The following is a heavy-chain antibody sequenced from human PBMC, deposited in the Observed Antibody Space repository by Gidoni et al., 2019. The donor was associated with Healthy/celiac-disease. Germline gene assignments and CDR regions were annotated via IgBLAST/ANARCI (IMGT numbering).Heavy chain of an antibody. D-gene: IGHD2-15*01. V-gene: IGHV3-53*01. CDR3: ASDTRSPYYYYGMDV. Sequence: EVQLVESGGGLIQPGGSLRLSCAASGFTVSSNYMSWVRQAPGKGLEWVSVIYSGGSTYYADSVKGRFTISRDNSKNTLYLQMNSLRAEDTAVYYCASDTRSPYYYYGMDVWGQGTTVTVSS. J-gene: IGHJ6*02. CDR2: IYSGGST. CDR1: GFTVSSNY.